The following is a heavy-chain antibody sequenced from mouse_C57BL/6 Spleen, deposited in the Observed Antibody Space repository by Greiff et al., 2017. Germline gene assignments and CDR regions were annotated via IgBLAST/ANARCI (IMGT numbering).Heavy chain of an antibody. CDR2: ISYDGSN. CDR3: ARFEGFSFAY. V-gene: IGHV3-6*01. Sequence: EVKLMESGPGLVKPSQSLSLTCSVTGYSITSGYYWNWIRQFPGNKLEWMGYISYDGSNNYNPSLKNRISITSDTSKNQFFLKLNSVTTEDTATYYCARFEGFSFAYWVQGTLVTVSA. J-gene: IGHJ3*01. CDR1: GYSITSGYY.